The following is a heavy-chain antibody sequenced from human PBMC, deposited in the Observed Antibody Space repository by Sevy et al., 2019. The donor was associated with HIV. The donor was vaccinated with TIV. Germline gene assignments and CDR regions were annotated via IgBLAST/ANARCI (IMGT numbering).Heavy chain of an antibody. D-gene: IGHD3-10*01. V-gene: IGHV3-23*01. CDR1: GFTFSSYV. Sequence: GGSLRLSCAASGFTFSSYVMHWVRQAPGKGLEWVSSVSGSGGKRYNADSVKGRFTISRDNSKNTLYLQMNSLRAEDTAVYYCARRGNYYGDAFDFWGQGTVVTVSS. CDR2: VSGSGGKR. J-gene: IGHJ3*01. CDR3: ARRGNYYGDAFDF.